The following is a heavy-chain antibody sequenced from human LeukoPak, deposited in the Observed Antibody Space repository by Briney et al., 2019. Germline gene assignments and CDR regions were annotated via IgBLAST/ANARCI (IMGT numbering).Heavy chain of an antibody. CDR3: ARSFSEKFYFES. CDR2: IYASGKT. V-gene: IGHV4-61*02. J-gene: IGHJ4*02. Sequence: SETLSLTCTVSGDSISRGRYYWSWVRQPAGKELEWIGRIYASGKTDYNPHTPSLKSRVAMSLDTSKNQVSLYLTSVTAADTAMYFCARSFSEKFYFESWGQGTLVTVSS. D-gene: IGHD1-26*01. CDR1: GDSISRGRYY.